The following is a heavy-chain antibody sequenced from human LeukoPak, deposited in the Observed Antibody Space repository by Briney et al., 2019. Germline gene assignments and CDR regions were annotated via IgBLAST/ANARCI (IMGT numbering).Heavy chain of an antibody. V-gene: IGHV3-15*01. CDR3: IRYYDLGDDY. CDR2: IKSKTDGGTT. CDR1: GFTLSSYA. D-gene: IGHD3-3*01. Sequence: GGSLRLSCAASGFTLSSYAMSWVRQGPGKGLEWVGRIKSKTDGGTTDYAAPVKGRFTISRDDSKNTLYLQMNSLKTEDTAVYYCIRYYDLGDDYWGQGTLVTVSS. J-gene: IGHJ4*02.